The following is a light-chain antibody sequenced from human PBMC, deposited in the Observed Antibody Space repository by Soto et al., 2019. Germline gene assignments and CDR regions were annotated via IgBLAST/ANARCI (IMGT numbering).Light chain of an antibody. CDR1: SSDIGADNS. CDR2: AVS. V-gene: IGLV2-14*03. Sequence: QSALTQPASVSGSPGQSTTISCTGTSSDIGADNSVSWYQQHPGKAPQLMIYAVSHRPSRVSSRFSGSKSGNTISLTISGIQAEDEADYYCSSFTTSSHVVFGGGTKLTVL. CDR3: SSFTTSSHVV. J-gene: IGLJ2*01.